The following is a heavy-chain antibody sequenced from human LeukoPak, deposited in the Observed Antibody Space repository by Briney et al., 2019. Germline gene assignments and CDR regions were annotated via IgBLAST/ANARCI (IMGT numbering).Heavy chain of an antibody. V-gene: IGHV3-30*02. J-gene: IGHJ4*02. CDR3: AKDSSPRKVTMVRGVTPGY. Sequence: PGGSLRLSCAASGFTFSSYGMHWVRQAPGKGLEWVAFIRYDGSNKYYADSVKGRFTISRDNSKNTLYLQMNSLRAEDTAVYYCAKDSSPRKVTMVRGVTPGYWGQGTLVTVPS. D-gene: IGHD3-10*01. CDR1: GFTFSSYG. CDR2: IRYDGSNK.